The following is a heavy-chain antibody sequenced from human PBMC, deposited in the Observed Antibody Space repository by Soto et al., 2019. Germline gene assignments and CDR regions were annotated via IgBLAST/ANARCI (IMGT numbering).Heavy chain of an antibody. Sequence: GGSLRLSCAPSTFSVSSQSMTWVRQAPGKGLEWVAVFSTTGEHIYYGDSVKGRFTISRDSSRNVVYLQMDSLRAEDAAVYYCVKGRGEGYCTGGSCSFDYWGQGTLVTVSS. CDR3: VKGRGEGYCTGGSCSFDY. J-gene: IGHJ4*02. CDR2: FSTTGEHI. D-gene: IGHD2-15*01. V-gene: IGHV3-23*01. CDR1: TFSVSSQS.